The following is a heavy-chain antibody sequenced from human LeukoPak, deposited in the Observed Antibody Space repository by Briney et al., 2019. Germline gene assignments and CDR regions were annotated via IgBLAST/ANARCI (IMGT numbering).Heavy chain of an antibody. D-gene: IGHD1-7*01. CDR2: ISSLSGTI. CDR3: AKVLVGTTCFEY. CDR1: GFTFSSYS. Sequence: GGSLRLSCAASGFTFSSYSMNWVRQAPGEGLEWVSYISSLSGTIYYADSVKGRFTMSRDNSKNTLYLQMNSLRAEDTAVYYCAKVLVGTTCFEYWGQGTLVTVSS. J-gene: IGHJ4*02. V-gene: IGHV3-48*01.